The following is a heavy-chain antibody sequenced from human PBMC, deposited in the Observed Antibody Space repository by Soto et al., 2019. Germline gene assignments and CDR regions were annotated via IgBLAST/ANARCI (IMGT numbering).Heavy chain of an antibody. D-gene: IGHD3-3*01. V-gene: IGHV4-4*07. CDR3: ARGQRFSDWFDP. J-gene: IGHJ5*02. Sequence: PSETLSLTCIVSGGTISCYYWTWIRQPAGKGLEWIGRIYSSGNTKYNPSLQSRVTMSLDTSNNQFSLSLTSVTAADTAVYYCARGQRFSDWFDPWGQGTLVTVSS. CDR1: GGTISCYY. CDR2: IYSSGNT.